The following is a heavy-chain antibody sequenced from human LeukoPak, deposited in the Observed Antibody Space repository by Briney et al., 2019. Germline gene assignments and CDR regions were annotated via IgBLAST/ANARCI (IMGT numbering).Heavy chain of an antibody. CDR2: IYYSGIT. V-gene: IGHV4-39*01. CDR1: GGSISNSGYY. J-gene: IGHJ3*02. Sequence: PSETLSLTCTISGGSISNSGYYWGWIRQPPGKGLQWNGSIYYSGITYYNPSLKSRVAMSVDTSRNQFSLKLSSVTAADTAVYYCARPVLLSEQWLDAFDIWGQGTMVTVSS. CDR3: ARPVLLSEQWLDAFDI. D-gene: IGHD6-19*01.